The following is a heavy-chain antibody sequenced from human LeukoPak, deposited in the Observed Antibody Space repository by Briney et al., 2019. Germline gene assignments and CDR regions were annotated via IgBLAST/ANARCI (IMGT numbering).Heavy chain of an antibody. V-gene: IGHV3-15*01. CDR2: IKSKPDGGTA. CDR1: GFTFSHAW. J-gene: IGHJ3*02. D-gene: IGHD3-9*01. Sequence: GGSLRLSCATSGFTFSHAWMSWVRQAPGKGLEWVARIKSKPDGGTADYPAPVAGRFTVSRDDSKNTLYLQLNSLKTEDTAMYYCTTTAYYDISAGYRGAFDSWGQGTMVTVSS. CDR3: TTTAYYDISAGYRGAFDS.